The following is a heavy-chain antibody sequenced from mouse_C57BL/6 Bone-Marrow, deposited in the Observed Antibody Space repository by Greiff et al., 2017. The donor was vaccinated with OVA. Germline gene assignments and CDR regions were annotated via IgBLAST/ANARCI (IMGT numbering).Heavy chain of an antibody. D-gene: IGHD1-1*01. J-gene: IGHJ2*01. CDR2: IYPRSGNT. CDR1: GYTFTSYG. Sequence: QVQLKQSGAELARPGASVKLSCKASGYTFTSYGISWVKQRTGQGLEWIGEIYPRSGNTYYNEKFKGKATLTADKSSSTAYMELRSLTSEDSAVYFCAKLITTVVAEYYFDYWGQGTTLTVSS. V-gene: IGHV1-81*01. CDR3: AKLITTVVAEYYFDY.